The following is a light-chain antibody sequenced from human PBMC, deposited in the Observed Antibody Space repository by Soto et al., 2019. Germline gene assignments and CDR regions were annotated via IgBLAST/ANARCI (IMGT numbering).Light chain of an antibody. CDR1: QSISSW. CDR2: DAS. V-gene: IGKV1-5*01. CDR3: QQYNSYT. Sequence: DIQMTQSPSILSASVGDRVTITCRASQSISSWLAWYQQKPGKAPKLLIYDASSLESGVPSRFSGSGSGTEFTLTISSLQPDDFATYYCQQYNSYTFGQGTKVEIK. J-gene: IGKJ1*01.